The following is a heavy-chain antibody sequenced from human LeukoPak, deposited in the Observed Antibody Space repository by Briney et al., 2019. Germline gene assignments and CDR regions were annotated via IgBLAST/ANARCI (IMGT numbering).Heavy chain of an antibody. Sequence: SETLSLTCTVSGGSISPYYWNWIRQPPGKGLEWIGYIYDSGSTKYNPSLKSRVTISVDTSKRQVSLKLGSVTAADTAVYYCARARHLVLAFDIWGRGTMVTVSS. CDR1: GGSISPYY. J-gene: IGHJ3*02. CDR2: IYDSGST. CDR3: ARARHLVLAFDI. D-gene: IGHD6-6*01. V-gene: IGHV4-59*01.